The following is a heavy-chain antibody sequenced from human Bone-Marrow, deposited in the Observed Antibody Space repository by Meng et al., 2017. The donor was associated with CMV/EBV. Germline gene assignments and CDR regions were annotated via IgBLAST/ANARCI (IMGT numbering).Heavy chain of an antibody. J-gene: IGHJ6*02. D-gene: IGHD2-2*01. CDR1: GYTFTSYD. V-gene: IGHV1-8*02. Sequence: ASVKVSCKASGYTFTSYDINWVRQATGQGLEWMGWMNPNSGNTGYAQKFQGRVTMTRDTSISTAYMELSRLRSDDTAVYYCARDSIVVPAIVYYYYGMDVWGQGTTVTVSS. CDR3: ARDSIVVPAIVYYYYGMDV. CDR2: MNPNSGNT.